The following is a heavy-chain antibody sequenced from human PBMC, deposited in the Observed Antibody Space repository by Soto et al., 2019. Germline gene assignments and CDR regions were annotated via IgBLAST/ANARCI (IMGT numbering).Heavy chain of an antibody. V-gene: IGHV1-69*12. CDR3: ASEGVRDSSTWIFDY. J-gene: IGHJ4*02. CDR2: IIPIFGTA. CDR1: GGTFSSYA. D-gene: IGHD6-13*01. Sequence: QVQLVQSGAEVKKPGSSVKVSCKAAGGTFSSYAISWVRQAPGQGLEWMGGIIPIFGTANYAQRFQGRVTITADESKSTAYMELSSLSSEDTAVYYCASEGVRDSSTWIFDYWGQGTLVTVSS.